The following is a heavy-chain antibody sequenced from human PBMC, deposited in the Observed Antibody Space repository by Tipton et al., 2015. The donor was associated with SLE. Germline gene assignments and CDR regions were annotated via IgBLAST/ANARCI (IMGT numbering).Heavy chain of an antibody. V-gene: IGHV4-61*02. J-gene: IGHJ6*02. CDR3: ARDIYYGMDV. CDR2: MYITWSA. Sequence: TLSLTCIVSGVSITSYTYSWSWIRQSAGKGLEWLGRMYITWSATYKPSLKSRLTISVDTSKNQFSLKLSSVTAADTAVYYCARDIYYGMDVWGQGTTVTVSS. CDR1: GVSITSYTYS. D-gene: IGHD5-12*01.